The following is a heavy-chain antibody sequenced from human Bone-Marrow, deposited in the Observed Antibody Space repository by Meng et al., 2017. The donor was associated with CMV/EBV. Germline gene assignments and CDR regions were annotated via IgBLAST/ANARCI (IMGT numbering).Heavy chain of an antibody. J-gene: IGHJ6*02. Sequence: GESLKIACAASGCTFNNHGMHWDRQAPGKGLEWVAFIRYDGSNKYYVESVKGRFSISRDNSKNTLDLQMNSLRAEDTAVYYCAKDLGGGIVVKPGATGYYYGMDVWGQGTTVTVSS. D-gene: IGHD2-2*01. V-gene: IGHV3-30*02. CDR2: IRYDGSNK. CDR3: AKDLGGGIVVKPGATGYYYGMDV. CDR1: GCTFNNHG.